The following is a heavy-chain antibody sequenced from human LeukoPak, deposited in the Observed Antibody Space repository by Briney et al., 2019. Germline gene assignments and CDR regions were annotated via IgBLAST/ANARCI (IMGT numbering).Heavy chain of an antibody. J-gene: IGHJ4*02. D-gene: IGHD3-22*01. CDR3: ARELISYGTYYHDSSGLNY. V-gene: IGHV4-30-4*08. CDR1: GGSISSGDYY. Sequence: SETLSLTCTVSGGSISSGDYYWSWIRQPPGKGLEWIGYIYYSGSTYYNPSLKSRVTISVDTSKNQFSLKLSSVTAADTAVYYCARELISYGTYYHDSSGLNYWGQGTLVTVSS. CDR2: IYYSGST.